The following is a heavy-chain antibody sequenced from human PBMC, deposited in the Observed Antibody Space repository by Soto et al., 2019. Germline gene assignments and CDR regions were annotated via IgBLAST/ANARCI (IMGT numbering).Heavy chain of an antibody. CDR1: GFTFSSYA. CDR3: ARDARSKNAEYFQH. Sequence: GESLKISCAASGFTFSSYAMHWVRQAPGKGLEWVAVISYDGSNKYYADSVKGRFTISRDNSKNTLYLQMNSLRAEDTAVYYCARDARSKNAEYFQHWGQGTLVTVSS. CDR2: ISYDGSNK. J-gene: IGHJ1*01. V-gene: IGHV3-30-3*01.